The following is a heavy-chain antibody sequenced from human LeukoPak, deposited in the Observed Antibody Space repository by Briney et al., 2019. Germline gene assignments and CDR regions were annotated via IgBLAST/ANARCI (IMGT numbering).Heavy chain of an antibody. CDR1: GGSFSGYY. CDR2: INHSGST. J-gene: IGHJ4*02. D-gene: IGHD3-9*01. V-gene: IGHV4-34*01. Sequence: SETLSLTCAVYGGSFSGYYWSWIRQPPGKGLEWIGEINHSGSTNYNPSLKSRVTISVGTSKNQFSLKLSSVTAADTAVYYCAREILTGYVYFDYWGQGTLVTVSS. CDR3: AREILTGYVYFDY.